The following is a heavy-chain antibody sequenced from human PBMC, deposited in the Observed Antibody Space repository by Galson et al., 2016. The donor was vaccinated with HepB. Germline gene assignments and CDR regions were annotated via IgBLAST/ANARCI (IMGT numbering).Heavy chain of an antibody. CDR1: GFTFTDYW. Sequence: SLRLSCAASGFTFTDYWMSWVRQAPGKGLEWVANIREDGSEITYVDSVRGRFTISRDNATNSLFLQMNRLRVEDTAVYYCARDRQRHYCFYGMDVWGHGTTVTVSS. V-gene: IGHV3-7*01. D-gene: IGHD6-25*01. CDR2: IREDGSEI. J-gene: IGHJ6*02. CDR3: ARDRQRHYCFYGMDV.